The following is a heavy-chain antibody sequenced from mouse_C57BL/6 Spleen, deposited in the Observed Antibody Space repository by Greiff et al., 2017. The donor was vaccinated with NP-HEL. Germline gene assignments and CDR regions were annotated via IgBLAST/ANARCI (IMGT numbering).Heavy chain of an antibody. J-gene: IGHJ3*01. CDR3: AYYSNYEFAY. Sequence: EVQLQQSGPELVKPGASVKISCKASGYSFTGYYMNWVKQSPEKSLEWIGEINPSTGGTTYNQKFKAKATLTVDKSSSTAYMQLKSLTSEDSAVYYCAYYSNYEFAYWGQGTLVTVSA. D-gene: IGHD2-5*01. CDR2: INPSTGGT. CDR1: GYSFTGYY. V-gene: IGHV1-42*01.